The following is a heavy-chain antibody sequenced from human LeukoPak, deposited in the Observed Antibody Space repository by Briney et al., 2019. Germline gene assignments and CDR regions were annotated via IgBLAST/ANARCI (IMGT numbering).Heavy chain of an antibody. CDR1: GFTFSNYA. J-gene: IGHJ4*02. D-gene: IGHD1-26*01. CDR3: ARGLAGATIGGY. Sequence: KTGGSLRLSCVDSGFTFSNYAMNWVRQAPGKGLEWVSSISSSSSYIYYAESVRGRFTISRDNSKNTLFLQMNSLRAEDTAVYYCARGLAGATIGGYWGQGTLVTVSS. CDR2: ISSSSSYI. V-gene: IGHV3-21*04.